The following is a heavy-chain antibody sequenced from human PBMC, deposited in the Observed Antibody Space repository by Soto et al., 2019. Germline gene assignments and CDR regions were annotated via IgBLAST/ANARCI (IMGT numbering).Heavy chain of an antibody. J-gene: IGHJ6*02. CDR1: GYTFSGYH. D-gene: IGHD3-16*01. Sequence: SVKVSCKASGYTFSGYHMHWVRQAPGQGPEWMGWINPNSGGTNYAQKFQGRVTMSRDTSISTAYMDLIRLTSDDTAVYYCARGPEDYVWGSYFYYSCMDVCGQGTTVTVSS. CDR2: INPNSGGT. V-gene: IGHV1-2*02. CDR3: ARGPEDYVWGSYFYYSCMDV.